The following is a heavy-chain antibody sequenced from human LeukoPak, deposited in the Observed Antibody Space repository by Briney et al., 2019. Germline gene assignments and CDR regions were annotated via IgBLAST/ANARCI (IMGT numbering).Heavy chain of an antibody. CDR2: VHPDNGNT. CDR3: ATGPRNDP. V-gene: IGHV1-18*01. J-gene: IGHJ5*02. D-gene: IGHD1-14*01. Sequence: GASVKVSCKASGYTFTSYGISWVRQAAGQGLEWLGWVHPDNGNTYYAQRFRGRVTMSRDTSTTTAYMKLSGLRSNDTAVYFCATGPRNDPWGQGTLVTVSS. CDR1: GYTFTSYG.